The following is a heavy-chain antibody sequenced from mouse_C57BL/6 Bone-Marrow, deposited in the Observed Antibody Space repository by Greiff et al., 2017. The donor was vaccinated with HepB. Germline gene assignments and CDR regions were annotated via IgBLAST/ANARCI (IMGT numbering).Heavy chain of an antibody. CDR2: INPSTGGT. CDR3: ARRYSNYEGWFAY. Sequence: VQLQQSGPELVKPGASVKISCKASGYSFTGYYMNWVKQSPEKSLEWIGEINPSTGGTTYNQKFKAKATVTVDKSSSTAYMQLKSLTSEDSAVYYCARRYSNYEGWFAYWGQGTLVTVSA. V-gene: IGHV1-42*01. D-gene: IGHD2-5*01. CDR1: GYSFTGYY. J-gene: IGHJ3*01.